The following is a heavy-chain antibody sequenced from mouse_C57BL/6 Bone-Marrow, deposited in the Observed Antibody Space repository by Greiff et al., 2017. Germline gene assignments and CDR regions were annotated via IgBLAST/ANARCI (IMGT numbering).Heavy chain of an antibody. Sequence: QVQLKESGAELVRPGTSVKVSCKASGYAFTNYLIEWVKQRPGQGLEWIGVINPGSGGTNYNEKFKGKATLTADKSSSTAYMQLSSLTSEDSAVYFCARTYYSKDAMDYWGQGTSVTVSS. CDR2: INPGSGGT. V-gene: IGHV1-54*01. J-gene: IGHJ4*01. CDR1: GYAFTNYL. CDR3: ARTYYSKDAMDY. D-gene: IGHD2-5*01.